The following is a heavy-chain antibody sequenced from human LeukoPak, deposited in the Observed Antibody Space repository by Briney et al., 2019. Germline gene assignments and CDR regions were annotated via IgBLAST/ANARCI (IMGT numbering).Heavy chain of an antibody. CDR2: IYTSGST. Sequence: SETLSLTCTVSGGSISSGSYYWRWIRQPAGKGLEWIGRIYTSGSTNYNPSLKSRVTISVDTSKNQFSLKLSSVTAADTAVYYCARGDREYWEHWYFDLWGRGTLVTVSS. CDR1: GGSISSGSYY. D-gene: IGHD2/OR15-2a*01. V-gene: IGHV4-61*02. J-gene: IGHJ2*01. CDR3: ARGDREYWEHWYFDL.